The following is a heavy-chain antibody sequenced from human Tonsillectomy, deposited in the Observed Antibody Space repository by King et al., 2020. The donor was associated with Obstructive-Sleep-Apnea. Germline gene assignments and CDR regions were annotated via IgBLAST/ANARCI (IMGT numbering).Heavy chain of an antibody. J-gene: IGHJ4*02. D-gene: IGHD4-17*01. CDR2: IYSSGTT. V-gene: IGHV3-66*01. Sequence: QLVQSGGGLVQPGGSLRLSCAASGFTVSSNFMTWVRQAPGKGLEWVSVIYSSGTTYYADSVKGRFTISRDNSKNTLYLQMNSLRVEDTAVYYCARGNFPTVTTFYYFDYWGQGTLVTVSS. CDR3: ARGNFPTVTTFYYFDY. CDR1: GFTVSSNF.